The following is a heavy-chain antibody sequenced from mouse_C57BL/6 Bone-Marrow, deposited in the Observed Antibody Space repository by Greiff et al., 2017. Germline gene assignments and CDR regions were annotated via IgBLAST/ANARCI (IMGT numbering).Heavy chain of an antibody. Sequence: VQGVESGAELVKPGASVKLSCKASGYTFTSYWMHWVKQRPGQGLEWIGMIHPNSGSTNYNEKFKSKATLTVDKSSSTAYMQLSSLTSEDSAVYYCARSRPWFAYWGQGTLVTVSA. CDR1: GYTFTSYW. CDR2: IHPNSGST. CDR3: ARSRPWFAY. V-gene: IGHV1-64*01. J-gene: IGHJ3*01.